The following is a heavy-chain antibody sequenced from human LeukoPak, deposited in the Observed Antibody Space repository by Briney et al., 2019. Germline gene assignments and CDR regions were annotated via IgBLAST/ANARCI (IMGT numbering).Heavy chain of an antibody. V-gene: IGHV4-59*05. CDR2: IYYSGST. D-gene: IGHD6-19*01. J-gene: IGHJ3*02. CDR3: ARQVAVNDAFDI. CDR1: GGSISSYY. Sequence: SETLSLTCTVSGGSISSYYWSWIRQPPGKGLEWIGSIYYSGSTYYNPSLKSRVTISVDTSKNQFSLKLSSVTAADTAVYYCARQVAVNDAFDIWGQGTMVTVSS.